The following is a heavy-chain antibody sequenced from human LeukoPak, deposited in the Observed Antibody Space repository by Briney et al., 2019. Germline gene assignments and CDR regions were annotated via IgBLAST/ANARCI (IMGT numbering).Heavy chain of an antibody. J-gene: IGHJ4*02. D-gene: IGHD2-15*01. CDR1: GFTFSSYG. CDR3: AKKGGGYCSGGNCYFSYFDY. V-gene: IGHV3-30*02. CDR2: LRYDGSKQ. Sequence: GGSLRLSCAASGFTFSSYGMHWVRQAPGKGLEWVAYLRYDGSKQNYADSVKGRFTISRDNSKSTLYLQMNSLRAEDTAMYYCAKKGGGYCSGGNCYFSYFDYWGQGALVTVSS.